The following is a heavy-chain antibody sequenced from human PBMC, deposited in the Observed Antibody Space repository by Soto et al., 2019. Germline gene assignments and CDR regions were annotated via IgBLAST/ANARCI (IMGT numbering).Heavy chain of an antibody. CDR3: ARFNWYFDL. V-gene: IGHV4-61*08. CDR1: GGSISSGGYS. J-gene: IGHJ2*01. CDR2: IYYSGST. Sequence: SETLSLTCAVSGGSISSGGYSWSRIRQPPGKGLEWIGYIYYSGSTNYNPSLKSRVTISVDTSKNQFSLKLSSVTAADTAVYYCARFNWYFDLWGRGTLVTVSS.